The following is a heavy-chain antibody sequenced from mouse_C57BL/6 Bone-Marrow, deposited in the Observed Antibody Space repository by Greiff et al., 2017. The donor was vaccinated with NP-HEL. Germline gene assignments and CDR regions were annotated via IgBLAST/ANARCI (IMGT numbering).Heavy chain of an antibody. CDR2: IHPSDSDT. Sequence: QVHVKLSGAELVKPGASVKVSCKASGYTFTSYWMHWVKQRPGQGLEWIGRIHPSDSDTNYNQKFKGKATLTVDKSSSTAYMQLSSLTSEDSAVYYCAIREAWFAYWGQGTLVTVSA. V-gene: IGHV1-74*01. CDR3: AIREAWFAY. CDR1: GYTFTSYW. J-gene: IGHJ3*01.